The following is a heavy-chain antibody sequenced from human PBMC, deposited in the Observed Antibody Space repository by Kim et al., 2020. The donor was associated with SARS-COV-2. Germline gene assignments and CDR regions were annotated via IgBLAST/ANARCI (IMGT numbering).Heavy chain of an antibody. CDR3: ARGTYSSVNWFDS. J-gene: IGHJ5*01. D-gene: IGHD2-15*01. V-gene: IGHV3-7*01. CDR2: IKQDGSEK. CDR1: GFSFSSYW. Sequence: GGSLRLSCAASGFSFSSYWMSWVRQAPGKGLEWVANIKQDGSEKYYVDSVKGRFTISRDNADNSLYLQMTSLRAEDTALYYCARGTYSSVNWFDSWGQGTLVTVSS.